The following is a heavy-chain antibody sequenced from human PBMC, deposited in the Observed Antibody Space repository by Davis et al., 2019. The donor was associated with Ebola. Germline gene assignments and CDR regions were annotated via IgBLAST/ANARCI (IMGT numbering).Heavy chain of an antibody. V-gene: IGHV3-30*18. Sequence: GGSLRLSCAASGFTFSSYSMNWVRQAPGKGLEWVAVISHDGSNKYYADSVKGRFTISRDNSRDTLYLQLNSLRGDDTAVYFCAKDLGGKSDFYGMHVWGQGAAVSVSS. J-gene: IGHJ6*02. CDR1: GFTFSSYS. CDR2: ISHDGSNK. D-gene: IGHD3-16*01. CDR3: AKDLGGKSDFYGMHV.